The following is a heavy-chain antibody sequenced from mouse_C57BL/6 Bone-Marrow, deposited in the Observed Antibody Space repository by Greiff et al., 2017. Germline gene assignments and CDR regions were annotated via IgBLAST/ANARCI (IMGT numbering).Heavy chain of an antibody. D-gene: IGHD2-5*01. V-gene: IGHV5-4*01. CDR3: ARDKASNLFAY. Sequence: EVMLVESGGGLVKPGGSLKLSCAASGFTFSSYAMSWVRQTPEKRLEWVATISDGGSYTYYPDNVKGRFTISRDNAKNNLYLQMSHLKSEDTAMYYCARDKASNLFAYWGQGTLVTVSA. J-gene: IGHJ3*01. CDR1: GFTFSSYA. CDR2: ISDGGSYT.